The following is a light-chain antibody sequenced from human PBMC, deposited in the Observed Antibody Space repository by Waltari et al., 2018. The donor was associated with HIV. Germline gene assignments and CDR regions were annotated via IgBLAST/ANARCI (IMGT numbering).Light chain of an antibody. CDR3: ATLDDSLNGPI. Sequence: QSVLTQSPSASGTPGQRVTISCSGGSSNIGSNGVDWYQQFPGTAPKLLIYSNNQRPSGVTDRFSGSKSGTSASLAISGLQSEDEATYYCATLDDSLNGPIFGGGTRLTVL. V-gene: IGLV1-44*01. CDR1: SSNIGSNG. CDR2: SNN. J-gene: IGLJ2*01.